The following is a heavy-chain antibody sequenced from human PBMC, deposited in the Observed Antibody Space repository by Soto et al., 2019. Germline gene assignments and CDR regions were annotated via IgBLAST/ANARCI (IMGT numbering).Heavy chain of an antibody. CDR1: GFTFSSYA. CDR3: AIPNRPIAVAGTNFDY. D-gene: IGHD6-19*01. V-gene: IGHV3-30-3*01. Sequence: QVQLVESGGGVVQPGRSLRLSCAASGFTFSSYAMHWVRQAPGKGLEWVAVISYDGSNKYYADSVKGRFTISRDNSKNTLYLQMNSLRAEDTAVYYCAIPNRPIAVAGTNFDYWGQGTLVTVSS. J-gene: IGHJ4*02. CDR2: ISYDGSNK.